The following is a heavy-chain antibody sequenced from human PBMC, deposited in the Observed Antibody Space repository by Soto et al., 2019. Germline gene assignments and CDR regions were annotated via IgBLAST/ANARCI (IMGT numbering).Heavy chain of an antibody. J-gene: IGHJ3*01. D-gene: IGHD3-16*01. CDR3: PRLSMITFGGIRKDAFDV. Sequence: QVQLQESGPGLVKPSETLSLTCTVSGDSIRSYYWSWIRQPPGKGLEWIGYIYYSGSTNYNPSLKSRVTISVDTSKNQFSLKLSSVTAADTAVYYCPRLSMITFGGIRKDAFDVWGQGTMVTVSS. CDR2: IYYSGST. V-gene: IGHV4-59*08. CDR1: GDSIRSYY.